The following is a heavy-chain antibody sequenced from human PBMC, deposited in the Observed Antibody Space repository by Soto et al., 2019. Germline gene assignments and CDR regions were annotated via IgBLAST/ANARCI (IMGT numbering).Heavy chain of an antibody. CDR1: GGSFGGYY. CDR3: ARQRPNYDFWSGYYYYMDV. CDR2: INHSGST. D-gene: IGHD3-3*01. V-gene: IGHV4-34*01. Sequence: SETLSLTCAVYGGSFGGYYWRRIRQPPGKGLEWIGEINHSGSTNYNPSLKSRVTISVDTSKNQFSLKLSSVTAADTAVYYCARQRPNYDFWSGYYYYMDVWGKGTTVTVSS. J-gene: IGHJ6*03.